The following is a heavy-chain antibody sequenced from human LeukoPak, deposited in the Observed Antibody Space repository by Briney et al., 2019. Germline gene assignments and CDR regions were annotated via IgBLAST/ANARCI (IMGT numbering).Heavy chain of an antibody. CDR1: GGSISSSSYY. D-gene: IGHD2-15*01. CDR2: IYYSGST. CDR3: AGTIAATPTYFDY. J-gene: IGHJ4*02. Sequence: SETLSLTCTVSGGSISSSSYYWGWIRQPPGKGLEWIGSIYYSGSTYYNPSLKSRVTISVDTSKNQFSLKLSSVTAADTAVYYCAGTIAATPTYFDYWGQGTLVTVSS. V-gene: IGHV4-39*07.